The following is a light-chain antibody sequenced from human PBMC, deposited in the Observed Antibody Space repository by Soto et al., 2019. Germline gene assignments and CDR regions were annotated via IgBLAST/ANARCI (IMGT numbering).Light chain of an antibody. J-gene: IGKJ1*01. CDR2: GAS. CDR3: QQYGSSLQT. CDR1: QSVSSSY. V-gene: IGKV3-20*01. Sequence: EVVLTQSPATLSLSPGERATLSCRASQSVSSSYLAWYQQKPGQAPRLLIYGASNRATGIPDRFSGGGSGTDFTLTISRLEPEDFAVYYCQQYGSSLQTFGQGTKVEIK.